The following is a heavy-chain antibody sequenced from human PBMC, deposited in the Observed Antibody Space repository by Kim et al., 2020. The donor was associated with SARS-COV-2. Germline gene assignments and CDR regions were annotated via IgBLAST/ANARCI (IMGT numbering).Heavy chain of an antibody. V-gene: IGHV1-46*01. D-gene: IGHD2-2*01. CDR1: GYTFTSYY. CDR3: ARDHRVLWDSTPQELYYYYYYGMDV. CDR2: INPSGGST. J-gene: IGHJ6*02. Sequence: ASVKVSCKASGYTFTSYYMHWVRQAPGQGLEWMGIINPSGGSTSYAQKFQGRVTMTRDTSTSTVYMELSSLRSEDTAVYYCARDHRVLWDSTPQELYYYYYYGMDVWGQGTTVTVSS.